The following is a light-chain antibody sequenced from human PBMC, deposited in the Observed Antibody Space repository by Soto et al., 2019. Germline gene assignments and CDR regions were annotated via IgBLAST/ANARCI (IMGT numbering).Light chain of an antibody. Sequence: DIQMTQSPSAMFASVGGRITSTCRASQGISYYLAWFQQKPGKVPQRLIYLSSSLQSGVPSRFSGSGSGTEFTLTINSLQPEDFATYYCLQYQTYPFTFGGGTKVDIK. CDR1: QGISYY. V-gene: IGKV1-17*03. CDR3: LQYQTYPFT. J-gene: IGKJ4*01. CDR2: LSS.